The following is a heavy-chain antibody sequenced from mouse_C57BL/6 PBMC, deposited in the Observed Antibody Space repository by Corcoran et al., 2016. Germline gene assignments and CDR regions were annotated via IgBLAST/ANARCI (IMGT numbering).Heavy chain of an antibody. D-gene: IGHD3-3*01. Sequence: EVQLQQSGPELVKPGASVKISCKASGYTFTDYYMNWVKQSHGKSLEWIGDINPNNGGTSYNQKFKGKATLTVDKSSSTAYMELRSLTSEDSAVYYCARRAAHFDYWGQGTTLTVSS. CDR1: GYTFTDYY. V-gene: IGHV1-26*01. J-gene: IGHJ2*01. CDR2: INPNNGGT. CDR3: ARRAAHFDY.